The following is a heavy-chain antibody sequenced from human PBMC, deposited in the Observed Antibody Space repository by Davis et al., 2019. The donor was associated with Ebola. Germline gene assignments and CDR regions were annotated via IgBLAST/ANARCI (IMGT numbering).Heavy chain of an antibody. Sequence: YLMIPRAASGFTFSSYALSWVRQAPGKGLEWVSAISGSGGSTYYEDSVKGRFTITRDNSKNMLYLQMNSLIAEDTAVYYCAKDGDRRTFYYWGQGTLVTVSS. CDR3: AKDGDRRTFYY. J-gene: IGHJ4*02. CDR2: ISGSGGST. CDR1: GFTFSSYA. V-gene: IGHV3-23*01. D-gene: IGHD2-21*01.